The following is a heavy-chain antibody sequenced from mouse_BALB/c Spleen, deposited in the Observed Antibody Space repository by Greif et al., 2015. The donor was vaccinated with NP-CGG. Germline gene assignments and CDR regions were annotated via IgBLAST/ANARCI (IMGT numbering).Heavy chain of an antibody. V-gene: IGHV2-2*02. J-gene: IGHJ2*01. D-gene: IGHD2-4*01. CDR3: ARNYDYYFDY. CDR2: IWSGGST. CDR1: GFSLTSYG. Sequence: VKLVESGPGLVQPSQSQSITCTVSGFSLTSYGVHWVRQSPGKGLEWLGVIWSGGSTDYNAAFISRLSISKDNSKSQVFFKMNSLQANDTAIYYCARNYDYYFDYWGQGTTLTVSS.